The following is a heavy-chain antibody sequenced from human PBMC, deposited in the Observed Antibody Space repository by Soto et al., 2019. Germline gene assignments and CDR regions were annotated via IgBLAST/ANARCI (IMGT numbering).Heavy chain of an antibody. V-gene: IGHV3-9*01. D-gene: IGHD5-12*01. J-gene: IGHJ6*02. Sequence: EVQLIESGGGWVQPGTSLRVSCAASGFTFHEYAMHWVRQAPGKGLEWVSGISSDGDTIAYADSVQVRFTVFRDNAKNSLYLQMNSLRAEDTALYYCTKGGYDLIYYFGMDVWGQGTTVTVSS. CDR2: ISSDGDTI. CDR3: TKGGYDLIYYFGMDV. CDR1: GFTFHEYA.